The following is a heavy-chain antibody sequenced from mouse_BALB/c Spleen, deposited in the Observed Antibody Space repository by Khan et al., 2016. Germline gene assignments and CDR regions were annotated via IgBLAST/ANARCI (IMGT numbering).Heavy chain of an antibody. Sequence: EVQLQESGPGLVKPSQSLSLTCTVTGYSITSDYAWNWIRQFPGNKLEWMGYISYSGSTSYNPSLKSRISITRDTSKNQFFLQLNSVTTEDTATYYCARCDYDYYAMDYWGQGPSVTVSS. J-gene: IGHJ4*01. CDR2: ISYSGST. V-gene: IGHV3-2*02. D-gene: IGHD2-4*01. CDR1: GYSITSDYA. CDR3: ARCDYDYYAMDY.